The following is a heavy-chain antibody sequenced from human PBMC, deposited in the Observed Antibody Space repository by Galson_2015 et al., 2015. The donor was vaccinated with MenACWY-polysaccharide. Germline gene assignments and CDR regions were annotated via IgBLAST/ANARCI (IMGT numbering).Heavy chain of an antibody. D-gene: IGHD3-9*01. Sequence: SLRLSCAASGFTFDDYAMHWVRQAPGKGLEWVSGISWNSGSIGYADFVKGRFTISRDNAKNSLYLQMNSLRAEDTALYYCAKDKSPYYDILTGYSLDYWGQGTLVTVSS. V-gene: IGHV3-9*01. CDR1: GFTFDDYA. CDR2: ISWNSGSI. J-gene: IGHJ4*02. CDR3: AKDKSPYYDILTGYSLDY.